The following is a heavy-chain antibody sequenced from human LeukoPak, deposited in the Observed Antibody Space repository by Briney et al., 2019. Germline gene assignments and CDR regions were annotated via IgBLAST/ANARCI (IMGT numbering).Heavy chain of an antibody. CDR2: INYSGTT. Sequence: SETLSLTCTVSGGAIISDNSYWGWVRQPPGKGLEWVGSINYSGTTYYNPSLRSRVSISVDTSRTQFFLRLNSVTAADTAVYYCGRLFDSWGQGILVTVSS. CDR3: GRLFDS. CDR1: GGAIISDNSY. J-gene: IGHJ4*02. V-gene: IGHV4-39*01.